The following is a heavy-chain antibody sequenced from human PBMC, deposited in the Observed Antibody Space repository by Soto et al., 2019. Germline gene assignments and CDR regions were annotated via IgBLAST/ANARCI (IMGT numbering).Heavy chain of an antibody. CDR2: ISGSGGST. D-gene: IGHD6-19*01. V-gene: IGHV3-23*01. CDR3: AKALQWLVTLFDY. Sequence: EVQLLESGGGLVQPGGSLRLSCAASGFTFSSYAMSWVRQAPGKGLEWVSAISGSGGSTYYADSVKGRFTISRDNSKNTLYLQMQSLRAEDTAVYYCAKALQWLVTLFDYWGKGTLVTVYS. CDR1: GFTFSSYA. J-gene: IGHJ4*02.